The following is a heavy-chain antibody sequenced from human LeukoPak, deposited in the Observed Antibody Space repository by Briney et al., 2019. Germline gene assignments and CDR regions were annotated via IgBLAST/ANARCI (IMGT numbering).Heavy chain of an antibody. J-gene: IGHJ4*02. D-gene: IGHD4-17*01. CDR2: ISYRGST. Sequence: SETLSLTCTVSSGSISGSYWSWIRQPPGKGLEWIGYISYRGSTNYNPSLKSRVTISQDTSKNQFSLRLSSVTAADTAVYYCARHGDYVLTKVQDQYYFDSWGQGTLVTVSS. CDR3: ARHGDYVLTKVQDQYYFDS. CDR1: SGSISGSY. V-gene: IGHV4-59*08.